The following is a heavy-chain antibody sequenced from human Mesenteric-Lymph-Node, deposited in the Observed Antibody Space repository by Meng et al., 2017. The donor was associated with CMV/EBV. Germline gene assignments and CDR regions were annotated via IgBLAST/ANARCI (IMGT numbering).Heavy chain of an antibody. CDR2: INPNSGGT. V-gene: IGHV1-2*02. J-gene: IGHJ4*02. CDR3: ARRRLGYCSGGSCSGGFDY. Sequence: TGYNMHWVRQAPGQGLEWMGWINPNSGGTNYAQKFQGRVTMTRDTSISTAYMELSRLRSDDTAVYYCARRRLGYCSGGSCSGGFDYWGQGTLVTVSS. CDR1: TGYN. D-gene: IGHD2-15*01.